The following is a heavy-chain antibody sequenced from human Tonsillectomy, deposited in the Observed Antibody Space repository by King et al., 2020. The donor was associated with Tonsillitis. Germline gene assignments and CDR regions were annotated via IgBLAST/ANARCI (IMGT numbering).Heavy chain of an antibody. Sequence: QLQESGPGLVRPSQTLSLTCTVSGGSIGAGGYFWSWIRQHPGKGLEWIVYIYYTGRTYYNPSLESRIAISVDTSQNQFSLKLSSVTAADTAVYYCARDRITMIDPGGQGTLVTVSS. CDR1: GGSIGAGGYF. CDR3: ARDRITMIDP. D-gene: IGHD3-22*01. CDR2: IYYTGRT. J-gene: IGHJ5*02. V-gene: IGHV4-31*03.